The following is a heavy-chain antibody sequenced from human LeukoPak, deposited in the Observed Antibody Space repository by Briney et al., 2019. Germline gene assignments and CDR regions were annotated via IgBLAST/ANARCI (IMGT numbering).Heavy chain of an antibody. CDR2: ISSSSSYI. D-gene: IGHD3-10*01. Sequence: PGGSLRLSCAASGFTFSSYSMNWVSQAQEKGLEWVSSISSSSSYIYYADSVKGRFTISRDNAKNSLYLQMNSLRAEDTAVYYCARGDYYGSGSYYHDAFDIWGQGTMVTVSS. J-gene: IGHJ3*02. CDR1: GFTFSSYS. V-gene: IGHV3-21*01. CDR3: ARGDYYGSGSYYHDAFDI.